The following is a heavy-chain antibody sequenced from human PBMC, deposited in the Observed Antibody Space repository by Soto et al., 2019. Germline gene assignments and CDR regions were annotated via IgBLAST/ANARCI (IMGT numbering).Heavy chain of an antibody. CDR3: AKSDTALSYGFDP. CDR2: ISSSGDST. D-gene: IGHD5-18*01. V-gene: IGHV3-23*01. J-gene: IGHJ5*02. CDR1: GFTFGSYA. Sequence: EVQLLESGGGLVQPGGSLRLSCAASGFTFGSYAMIWVRQAPGKGLGWVSTISSSGDSTYYADSVKGRFTVSRDNSMNTLYMQMNSLRAEDPDVYYCAKSDTALSYGFDPWGQGTLVTVSS.